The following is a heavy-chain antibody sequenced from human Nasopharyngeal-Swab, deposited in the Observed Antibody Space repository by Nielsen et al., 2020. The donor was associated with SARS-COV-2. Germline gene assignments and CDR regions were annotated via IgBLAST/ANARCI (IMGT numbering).Heavy chain of an antibody. D-gene: IGHD6-19*01. Sequence: GESLKISCSGSGFTFSSYAMHWVRQAPGRGLEYVSGISSNGGNTYYADSVKGRFTISRDNSKSTLYLQMNSLRAEDTAVYYCAKDRQWLAIEYWGQGILVAVSS. CDR2: ISSNGGNT. CDR3: AKDRQWLAIEY. V-gene: IGHV3-64*04. J-gene: IGHJ4*02. CDR1: GFTFSSYA.